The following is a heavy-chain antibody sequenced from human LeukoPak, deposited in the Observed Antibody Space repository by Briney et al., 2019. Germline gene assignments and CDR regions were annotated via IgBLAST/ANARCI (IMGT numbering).Heavy chain of an antibody. D-gene: IGHD5-18*01. V-gene: IGHV1-2*02. CDR1: GYTFTGYY. J-gene: IGHJ4*02. CDR2: INPNSGGT. CDR3: ARDGPRLRYSYGPISWYFDY. Sequence: ASVKVSCKASGYTFTGYYMHWVRQAPGQGLEWMGWINPNSGGTNYAQKFQGRVTMTRDTSISTAYMELSRLRSDDTAVYYCARDGPRLRYSYGPISWYFDYWGQGTLVTVSS.